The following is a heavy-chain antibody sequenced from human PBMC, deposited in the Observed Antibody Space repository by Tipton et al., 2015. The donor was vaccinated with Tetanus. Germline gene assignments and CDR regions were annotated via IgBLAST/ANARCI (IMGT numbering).Heavy chain of an antibody. CDR3: AKDVNWNLRYLHH. V-gene: IGHV3-9*01. CDR1: GFTFDDYG. CDR2: ITWNSGVT. Sequence: SLRLSCAASGFTFDDYGMHWVRQVPGKGLEWVSGITWNSGVTAYADSLKGRLIISRDNARNSLYLQFNGLRLEDTAVYYCAKDVNWNLRYLHHWGRGTVVTVSS. J-gene: IGHJ1*01. D-gene: IGHD1-1*01.